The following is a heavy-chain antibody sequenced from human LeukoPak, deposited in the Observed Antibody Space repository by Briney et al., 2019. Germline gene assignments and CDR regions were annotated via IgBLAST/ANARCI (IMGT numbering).Heavy chain of an antibody. V-gene: IGHV3-23*01. Sequence: PGGSLGLSCAASGFTFNNYAMTWVRQAPGKGLEWVSTISDSVSGGSTYYADSVKGRFTISRDNSKNTLYLQMNSLRAEDTAVYYCAKDRTGYSYGYFLSPWGQGTLVTGSS. CDR1: GFTFNNYA. CDR3: AKDRTGYSYGYFLSP. J-gene: IGHJ5*02. CDR2: ISDSVSGGST. D-gene: IGHD5-18*01.